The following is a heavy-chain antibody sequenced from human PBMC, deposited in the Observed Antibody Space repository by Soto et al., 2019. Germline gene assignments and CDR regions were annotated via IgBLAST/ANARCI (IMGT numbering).Heavy chain of an antibody. CDR3: ARRARVGKQLWLPFDY. CDR1: GYTFSDHD. D-gene: IGHD5-18*01. CDR2: MNPDSGNT. V-gene: IGHV1-8*01. J-gene: IGHJ4*02. Sequence: QVQLVQSGAEVRKPGASVKVSCKASGYTFSDHDINWVRQAPEQGLEWMGWMNPDSGNTGYAQNFQGRVTMTRDFFISTAYMELSGLTSEDTAVYYCARRARVGKQLWLPFDYWAQGTLVTVSS.